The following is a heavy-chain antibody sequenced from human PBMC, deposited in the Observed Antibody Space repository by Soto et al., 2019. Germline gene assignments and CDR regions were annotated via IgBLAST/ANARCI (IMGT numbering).Heavy chain of an antibody. D-gene: IGHD5-12*01. Sequence: GGTQILSCVASGFTFSSYWMNWVRQAPGKGLEWVSRINSDGNNTTYADSVKGRFTISRDNAKNTLYLQMNSLRAEDTAVYYCPRGSGYYGLDYWGQGILVTVSS. J-gene: IGHJ4*02. V-gene: IGHV3-74*01. CDR1: GFTFSSYW. CDR2: INSDGNNT. CDR3: PRGSGYYGLDY.